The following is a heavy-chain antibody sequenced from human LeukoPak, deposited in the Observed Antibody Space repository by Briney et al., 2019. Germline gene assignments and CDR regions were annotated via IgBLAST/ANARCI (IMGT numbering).Heavy chain of an antibody. Sequence: PSDTLSLTCAVSGYSISSSNWWGWIRQPPGKGLEWIGYIYYSGSIYYNPSLKSRVTMSVDTSKNQFSLKLSSVTAADTAVYYCARASRAVAGTFQYYMDVWGKGTTVTVSS. CDR3: ARASRAVAGTFQYYMDV. CDR1: GYSISSSNW. J-gene: IGHJ6*03. V-gene: IGHV4-28*05. D-gene: IGHD6-19*01. CDR2: IYYSGSI.